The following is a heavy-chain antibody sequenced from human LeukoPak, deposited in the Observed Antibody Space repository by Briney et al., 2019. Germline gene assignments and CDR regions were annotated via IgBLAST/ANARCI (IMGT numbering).Heavy chain of an antibody. CDR1: GGSISSSSYY. J-gene: IGHJ4*02. CDR2: IYYSGST. CDR3: ARGSEITTSPYYFDY. Sequence: SETLSLTCTVSGGSISSSSYYWGWIRQPPGKGLDWIGSIYYSGSTYYNPSLKSRVTISVDTSKNQFSLKLSSVTAADTAVYYCARGSEITTSPYYFDYWGQGTLVTVSS. D-gene: IGHD3-22*01. V-gene: IGHV4-39*07.